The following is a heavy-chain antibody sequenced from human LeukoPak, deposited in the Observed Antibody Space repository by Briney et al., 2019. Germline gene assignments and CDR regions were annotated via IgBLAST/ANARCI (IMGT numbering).Heavy chain of an antibody. J-gene: IGHJ4*02. D-gene: IGHD3-22*01. CDR2: IYYSGST. V-gene: IGHV4-30-4*08. Sequence: SQTLSLTCTVSGGSISSGDYYWSWIRQPPGKGLEWIGYIYYSGSTYYNPSLKSRVTISVDTSKNQFSLKLSSVTAADTAVYYCARDVPAAPIISGDSSGYYYALDYWGQGTLVTVSS. CDR1: GGSISSGDYY. CDR3: ARDVPAAPIISGDSSGYYYALDY.